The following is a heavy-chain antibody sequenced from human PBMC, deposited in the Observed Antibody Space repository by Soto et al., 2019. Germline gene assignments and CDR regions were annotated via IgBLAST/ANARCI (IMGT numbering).Heavy chain of an antibody. CDR1: GFTFSNFA. CDR2: VSGSGATT. D-gene: IGHD1-7*01. V-gene: IGHV3-23*01. Sequence: GGSLRLSCAASGFTFSNFAMSWVRQAPGKGLEWVSTVSGSGATTYYAESVKGRFTISRDNSKNTLYLQMNSLPGEDTAVYYCAKDFLELPRPPAFHVWGQGAMVTVS. J-gene: IGHJ3*01. CDR3: AKDFLELPRPPAFHV.